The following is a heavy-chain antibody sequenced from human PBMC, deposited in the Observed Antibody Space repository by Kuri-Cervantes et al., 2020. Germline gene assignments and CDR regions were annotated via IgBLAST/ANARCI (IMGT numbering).Heavy chain of an antibody. CDR2: MNPNSGNT. V-gene: IGHV1-8*02. CDR1: GYTFTRCC. CDR3: ARWQGYFDY. J-gene: IGHJ4*02. Sequence: ASVKVSCKACGYTFTRCCISWVRQAPGQGLEWMGWMNPNSGNTGYAQQFQGRVTMTRNTSISTAYMELSSLRSEDTAVYYCARWQGYFDYWGQGTLVTVSS.